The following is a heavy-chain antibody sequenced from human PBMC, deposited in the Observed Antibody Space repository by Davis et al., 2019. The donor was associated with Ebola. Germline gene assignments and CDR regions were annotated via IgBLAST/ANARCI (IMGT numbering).Heavy chain of an antibody. D-gene: IGHD4-11*01. CDR2: APLKSGAS. V-gene: IGHV1-2*06. Sequence: ASAQVSCYASGYSFTDYNILCMRHPPGKALEWPGRAPLKSGASNYAQKFQGRVTMTRDTSLCTVYMELSSLRYDDTADYYWARGHNYAHEYWGQGTLVTVSS. CDR1: GYSFTDYN. J-gene: IGHJ4*02. CDR3: ARGHNYAHEY.